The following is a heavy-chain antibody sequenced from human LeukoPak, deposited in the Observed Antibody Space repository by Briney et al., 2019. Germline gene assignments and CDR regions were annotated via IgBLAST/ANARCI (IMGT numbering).Heavy chain of an antibody. D-gene: IGHD6-19*01. CDR3: ATDFGDSSGWYRS. CDR2: FYSSGST. Sequence: SQTLSLTCTVSGASINSGSYYWRWIRQPAGKGLEFIGHFYSSGSTNYNPSLKSRFSISVDTSKNRFSLEVTSVTAADTAVYYCATDFGDSSGWYRSWGQGTLVAVSS. V-gene: IGHV4-61*09. CDR1: GASINSGSYY. J-gene: IGHJ5*02.